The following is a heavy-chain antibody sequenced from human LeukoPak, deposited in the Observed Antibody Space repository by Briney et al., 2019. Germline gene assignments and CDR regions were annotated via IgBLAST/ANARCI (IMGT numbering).Heavy chain of an antibody. CDR1: GYTFTSYY. D-gene: IGHD5-18*01. CDR3: ARSYSYGYFDY. J-gene: IGHJ4*02. CDR2: INPSGGST. V-gene: IGHV1-46*01. Sequence: GASVKVSCKASGYTFTSYYMHWVRQAPGQGLEWMGIINPSGGSTSYPQKFQGSVTMTRDTSTSTVYMELSSLRSEDTAVYYCARSYSYGYFDYWGQGTLVTVSS.